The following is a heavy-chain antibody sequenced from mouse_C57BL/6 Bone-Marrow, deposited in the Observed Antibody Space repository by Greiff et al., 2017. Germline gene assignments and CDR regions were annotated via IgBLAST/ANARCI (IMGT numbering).Heavy chain of an antibody. D-gene: IGHD2-5*01. J-gene: IGHJ4*01. Sequence: QVQLQQSGAELVRPGTSVRMSCKASGYTFTNYWIGWAKQRPGHGLEWIGDIYPGGGYTNYNEKFKGKATLTADKSSSTAYMQFSSLTSEDSAIYYCARHSNYGYAMDYWGQGTSVTVSS. V-gene: IGHV1-63*01. CDR2: IYPGGGYT. CDR1: GYTFTNYW. CDR3: ARHSNYGYAMDY.